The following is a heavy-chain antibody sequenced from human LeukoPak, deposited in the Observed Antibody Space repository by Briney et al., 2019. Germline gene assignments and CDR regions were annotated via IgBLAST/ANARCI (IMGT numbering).Heavy chain of an antibody. CDR1: GFTFGTYT. CDR2: VSSGSDYI. V-gene: IGHV3-21*03. J-gene: IGHJ3*02. Sequence: PGGSLRLSCAASGFTFGTYTMIWVRQAAGKGLEWVSSVSSGSDYIYYANSVKGRFTISRDNAKHSLYLQMNSLKTEDTAVYYCTRRYNYDSSGYYYVRDAFDIWGQGTMVTVSS. D-gene: IGHD3-22*01. CDR3: TRRYNYDSSGYYYVRDAFDI.